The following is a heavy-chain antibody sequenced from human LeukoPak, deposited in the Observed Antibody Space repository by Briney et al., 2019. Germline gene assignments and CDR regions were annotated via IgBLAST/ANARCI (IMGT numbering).Heavy chain of an antibody. CDR2: IASDGSST. Sequence: GGSLRLSCASSGFTLSSYWMNWVRQAPGKGLVWVSRIASDGSSTTYADSVKGRFSISRDNAMNTLYLQMNSLRVEDTAVYYCARGRPHGNDYWGQGTLVTVPS. CDR3: ARGRPHGNDY. D-gene: IGHD4-23*01. V-gene: IGHV3-74*01. CDR1: GFTLSSYW. J-gene: IGHJ4*02.